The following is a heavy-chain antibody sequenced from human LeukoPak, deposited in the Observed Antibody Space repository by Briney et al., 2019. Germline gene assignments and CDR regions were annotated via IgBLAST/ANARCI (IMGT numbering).Heavy chain of an antibody. CDR2: ISSSSSTI. J-gene: IGHJ4*02. V-gene: IGHV3-48*04. Sequence: GGSLRLSCAASGFTFSSYSMNWVRQAPGKGLEWVSYISSSSSTIYYADSVKGRFTISRDNAKNSLYLQMNSLRAEDTAVYYCARDLGTSIAVVYFDYWGQGTLVTVSS. CDR3: ARDLGTSIAVVYFDY. CDR1: GFTFSSYS. D-gene: IGHD6-19*01.